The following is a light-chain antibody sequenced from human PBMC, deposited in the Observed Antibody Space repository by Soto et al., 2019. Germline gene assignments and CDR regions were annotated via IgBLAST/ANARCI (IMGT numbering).Light chain of an antibody. CDR3: QQNFSPFVT. J-gene: IGKJ4*01. CDR1: ETITDF. V-gene: IGKV1-39*01. CDR2: SAS. Sequence: DLQITQSPPSLSASVGDRVTITCRASETITDFLNWYQLKPGKAPKLLIYSASNLQPGVPSRFSGSGYGTDFTLTLSGLQHEDSATYYCQQNFSPFVTFGAVTKVEV.